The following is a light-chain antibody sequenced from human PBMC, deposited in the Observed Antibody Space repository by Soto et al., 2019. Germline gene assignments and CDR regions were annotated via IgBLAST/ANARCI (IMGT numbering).Light chain of an antibody. CDR3: QQYYSFPLT. V-gene: IGKV1-39*01. CDR1: QNILNF. Sequence: DIQMTQSPSSLSASVGDRVTLTCRASQNILNFLNWYQLRSGKAPELLIYAASTLQSGVPSRFSGSGSGTDFTLTISCLQSEDFATYYCQQYYSFPLTFGGGTKVDIK. J-gene: IGKJ4*01. CDR2: AAS.